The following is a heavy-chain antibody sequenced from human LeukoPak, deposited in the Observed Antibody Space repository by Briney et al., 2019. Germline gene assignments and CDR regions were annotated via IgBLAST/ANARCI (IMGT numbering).Heavy chain of an antibody. CDR3: ARGWNDDY. D-gene: IGHD1-1*01. Sequence: TGGSLRLSCAAPGFTFSAYTMKWVRQAPGKGLEWISYISTSGSPIYYADSVKGRFTISRDNAKYSVYLQMNSLRAEDTAMYYCARGWNDDYWGQGTLVTVSS. CDR2: ISTSGSPI. CDR1: GFTFSAYT. V-gene: IGHV3-48*01. J-gene: IGHJ4*02.